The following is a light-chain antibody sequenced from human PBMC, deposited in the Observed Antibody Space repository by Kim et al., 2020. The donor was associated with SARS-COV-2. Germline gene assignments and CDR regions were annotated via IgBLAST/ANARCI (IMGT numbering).Light chain of an antibody. V-gene: IGLV1-44*01. CDR3: ATWDNSLSGWV. CDR2: NNK. CDR1: SSNIDSNT. J-gene: IGLJ3*02. Sequence: GQRVPIACAGGSSNIDSNTVYWFQQLPGTAPKLLIYNNKQRPSGVPDRFSGCKSGTSASLAISGLQSEDEADYYCATWDNSLSGWVFGGGTQLTVL.